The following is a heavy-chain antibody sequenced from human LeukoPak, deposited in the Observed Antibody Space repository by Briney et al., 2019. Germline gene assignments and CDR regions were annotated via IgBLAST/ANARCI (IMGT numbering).Heavy chain of an antibody. CDR1: GGSISSGGYY. J-gene: IGHJ4*02. CDR2: IYYSGST. D-gene: IGHD4-17*01. V-gene: IGHV4-31*03. CDR3: ARRDVTTHRFDY. Sequence: SETLSLTCTVSGGSISSGGYYWSWIRQHPGKGLEWIGYIYYSGSTYYNPSLKSRVTISVDTSKNQFSLKLSSVTAADTAVYYCARRDVTTHRFDYWGQGTLVTVSS.